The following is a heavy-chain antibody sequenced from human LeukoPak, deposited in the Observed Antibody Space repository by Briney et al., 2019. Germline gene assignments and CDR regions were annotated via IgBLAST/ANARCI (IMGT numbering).Heavy chain of an antibody. CDR1: GFTFSDYY. CDR2: ISSRSSAI. D-gene: IGHD1-26*01. V-gene: IGHV3-11*01. CDR3: ARETGSGSYLLDY. J-gene: IGHJ4*02. Sequence: PGGSLRRSGAASGFTFSDYYMSWIRQAPGKGLEWVSYISSRSSAIYYADSVKGRFTISRDNAKNSLYLQINSLRAEDTAVYYCARETGSGSYLLDYWGQGTLVTVSS.